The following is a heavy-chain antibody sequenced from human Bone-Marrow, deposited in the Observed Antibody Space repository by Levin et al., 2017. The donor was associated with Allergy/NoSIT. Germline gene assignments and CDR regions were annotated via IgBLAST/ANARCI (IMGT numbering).Heavy chain of an antibody. CDR3: ASDWRSTFDL. Sequence: SETLSLTCAVSGGSITNDAYSWTWIRQPPGRGLEWIGYLYLSGTNSYNPSLKSRVAISGDTSKNQFSLKLTSVTAADSAVYYCASDWRSTFDLWGQGTVVTVSS. CDR1: GGSITNDAYS. CDR2: LYLSGTN. J-gene: IGHJ3*01. V-gene: IGHV4-30-2*01. D-gene: IGHD1-1*01.